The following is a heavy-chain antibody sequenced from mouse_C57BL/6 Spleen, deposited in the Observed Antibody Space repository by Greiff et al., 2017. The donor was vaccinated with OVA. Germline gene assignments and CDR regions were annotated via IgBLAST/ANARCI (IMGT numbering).Heavy chain of an antibody. V-gene: IGHV1-55*01. CDR1: GYTFTSYW. D-gene: IGHD4-1*01. J-gene: IGHJ2*01. CDR3: AREGLNWDGGY. Sequence: QVQLQQSGAELVKPGASVRMSCKASGYTFTSYWITWVKQRPGQGLEWIGDIYPGSGSTNYNEKFKSKATLTVDTSSSTAYMQLSSLTSEDSAVYYCAREGLNWDGGYWGQGTTLTVSS. CDR2: IYPGSGST.